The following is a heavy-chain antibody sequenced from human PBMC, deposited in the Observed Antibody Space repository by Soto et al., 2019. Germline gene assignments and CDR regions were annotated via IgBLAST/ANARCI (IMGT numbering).Heavy chain of an antibody. CDR2: IYYSGST. Sequence: SETLSLTCTVSGGSISSGDYYWSWIRQPPGKGLEWIGYIYYSGSTYYNPSLKSRVTISVDTSKNQFSLKLSSVTAADTAVYYCASQWLRLGMDVWGQRTTVTVPS. D-gene: IGHD5-12*01. V-gene: IGHV4-30-4*01. CDR1: GGSISSGDYY. CDR3: ASQWLRLGMDV. J-gene: IGHJ6*02.